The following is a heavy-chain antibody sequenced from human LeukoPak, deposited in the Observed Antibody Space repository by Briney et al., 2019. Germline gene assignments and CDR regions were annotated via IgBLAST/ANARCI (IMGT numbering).Heavy chain of an antibody. CDR3: AKGHYYGSGSLDY. V-gene: IGHV3-23*01. Sequence: GGSLRLSCAASGFTFSSYGMSWVRQAPGKGLEWVSAIGGRDGSTYYVDSVKGRFTISRDNSKNTLYVQINSLRAEDTAVYYCAKGHYYGSGSLDYWGQGTLVTVSS. CDR1: GFTFSSYG. CDR2: IGGRDGST. J-gene: IGHJ4*02. D-gene: IGHD3-10*01.